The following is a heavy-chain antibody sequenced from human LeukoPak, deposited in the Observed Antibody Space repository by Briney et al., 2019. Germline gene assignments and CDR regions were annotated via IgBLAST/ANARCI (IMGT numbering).Heavy chain of an antibody. CDR1: GFPFSTHD. CDR2: ISPAGDIT. CDR3: AKGLFGVAANWFDP. D-gene: IGHD3-3*01. V-gene: IGHV3-23*01. Sequence: PGGSLRLSCAASGFPFSTHDMNWVRQAPGKGLEGVSGISPAGDITYYGDSVMGRFTISRDNSKNTVYMQMNSLRADDTAVYYCAKGLFGVAANWFDPWGQGTLVTVSS. J-gene: IGHJ5*02.